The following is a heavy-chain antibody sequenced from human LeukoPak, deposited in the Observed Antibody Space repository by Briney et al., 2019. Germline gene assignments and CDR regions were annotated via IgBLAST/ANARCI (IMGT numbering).Heavy chain of an antibody. V-gene: IGHV1-2*02. CDR1: GYTFTGYY. D-gene: IGHD3-3*01. J-gene: IGHJ6*02. Sequence: GASVKVSCKASGYTFTGYYMHWVRQAPGQGLEWMGWINPNSGGTNYAQKFQGRVTMTRDTSISTAYMELSRLRSDDTAVYYCARDQWDVYYDFWSGPASDYYYGMDVWGQGTTVTVSS. CDR3: ARDQWDVYYDFWSGPASDYYYGMDV. CDR2: INPNSGGT.